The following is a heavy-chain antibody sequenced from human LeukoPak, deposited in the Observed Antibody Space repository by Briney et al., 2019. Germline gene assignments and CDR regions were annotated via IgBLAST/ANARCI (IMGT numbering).Heavy chain of an antibody. CDR1: GGSISSYY. J-gene: IGHJ4*02. V-gene: IGHV4-59*08. Sequence: SETLSLTCTVSGGSISSYYWSWIRQPPGKGLEWIGYISYSGSTNYNPSLKSRVTISVDTSKNQFSLKLSSVTAADTAVYYCVRLVTSSSWSRAYFDYWGQGTLVTVSS. CDR2: ISYSGST. D-gene: IGHD6-13*01. CDR3: VRLVTSSSWSRAYFDY.